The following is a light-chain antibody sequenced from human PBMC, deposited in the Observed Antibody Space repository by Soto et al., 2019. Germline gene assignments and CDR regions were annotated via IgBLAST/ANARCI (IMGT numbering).Light chain of an antibody. CDR1: QSVSSY. CDR3: QQRSNWNT. J-gene: IGKJ2*01. CDR2: DAS. V-gene: IGKV3-11*01. Sequence: EIVLTQSPATLSLSPGERATLSCRASQSVSSYLAWYQQKPGQAPRLLIYDASNRATGIPARFSGSGSGTDFPLTISRLEPEDFAVYYCQQRSNWNTFGQGTKLEIK.